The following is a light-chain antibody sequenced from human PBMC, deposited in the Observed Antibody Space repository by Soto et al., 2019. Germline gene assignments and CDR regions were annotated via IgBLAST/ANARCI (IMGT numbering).Light chain of an antibody. CDR2: GAS. V-gene: IGKV4-1*01. CDR1: QRVLASSNNKKL. CDR3: HQYYSSPLT. J-gene: IGKJ4*02. Sequence: DIVMTKSPDSLAMSLGERATINCKSSQRVLASSNNKKLLAWYQQKPGQPPQLLIYGASTRESGVTDRFRGSGSVTDSTLTISSLQAEDVAVYYCHQYYSSPLTFGGGTHVEIK.